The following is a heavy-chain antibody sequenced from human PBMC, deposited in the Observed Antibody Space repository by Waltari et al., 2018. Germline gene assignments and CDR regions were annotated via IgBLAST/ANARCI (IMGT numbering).Heavy chain of an antibody. D-gene: IGHD3-9*01. Sequence: EVQLVESGGGLVQPGGSLRLSCAASGFTFSSFEMNWVRQAPGKGLEWVSYISSSGNTLHYTDSVKGRFTISRDNAQNSLYLQMSSLRAEDTAVYYCARDPAYDILTGSSYHFDYWGQGTLVTVSS. CDR3: ARDPAYDILTGSSYHFDY. V-gene: IGHV3-48*03. J-gene: IGHJ4*02. CDR1: GFTFSSFE. CDR2: ISSSGNTL.